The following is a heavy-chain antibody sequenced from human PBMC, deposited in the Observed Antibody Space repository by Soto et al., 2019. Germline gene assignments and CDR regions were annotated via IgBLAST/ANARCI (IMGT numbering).Heavy chain of an antibody. D-gene: IGHD6-13*01. CDR1: GDSVSSNSAA. CDR2: TYYRSKWYN. CDR3: AREGDSSSDYYYYYYGMDV. J-gene: IGHJ6*02. V-gene: IGHV6-1*01. Sequence: PSQTLSLTCAISGDSVSSNSAAWNWIRQSPSRGLEWLGRTYYRSKWYNDYTVSVKSRITINPDTYKKQFSLQLNSVTPEVTAVYYCAREGDSSSDYYYYYYGMDVWGQGTTVTVSS.